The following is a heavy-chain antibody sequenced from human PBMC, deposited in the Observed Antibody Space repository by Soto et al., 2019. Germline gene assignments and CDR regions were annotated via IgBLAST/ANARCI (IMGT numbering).Heavy chain of an antibody. CDR3: ARGEPAAATSDYYYYMDV. Sequence: ASVKVSCKASGYTFTGYYMHWVRQAPGQGLEWMGWINPNSGGTNYAQKFQGWVTMTRDTSISTAYMELSRLRSDDTAVYYCARGEPAAATSDYYYYMDVWGKGTTVTVSS. D-gene: IGHD2-15*01. CDR2: INPNSGGT. CDR1: GYTFTGYY. V-gene: IGHV1-2*04. J-gene: IGHJ6*03.